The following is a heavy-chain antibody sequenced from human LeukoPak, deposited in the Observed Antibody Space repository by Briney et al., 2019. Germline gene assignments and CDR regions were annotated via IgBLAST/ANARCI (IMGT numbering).Heavy chain of an antibody. J-gene: IGHJ4*02. D-gene: IGHD5-12*01. CDR2: FDPEDGET. CDR3: ATGPIYSGYDSDY. Sequence: ASVKVSCKVSGYTLTELSMHWVRQAPGKGLEWMGGFDPEDGETIYAQKFQGRVTMTEDTSTDTAYMELSGLRSEDTAVYYCATGPIYSGYDSDYWGQGTLVTVSS. V-gene: IGHV1-24*01. CDR1: GYTLTELS.